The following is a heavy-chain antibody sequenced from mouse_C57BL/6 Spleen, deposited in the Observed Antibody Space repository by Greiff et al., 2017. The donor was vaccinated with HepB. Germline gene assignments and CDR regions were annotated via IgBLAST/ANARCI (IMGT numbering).Heavy chain of an antibody. J-gene: IGHJ2*01. V-gene: IGHV1-82*01. CDR3: ARSGDYDAFDY. CDR1: GYAFSSSW. Sequence: VQLQQSGPELVKPGASVKISCKASGYAFSSSWMNWVKQRPGKGLEWIGRIYPGDGNTNYNGKFKGKATLTADKSSSTAYMQLSSLTSEDSAVYFWARSGDYDAFDYWGQGTTLTVSS. CDR2: IYPGDGNT. D-gene: IGHD2-4*01.